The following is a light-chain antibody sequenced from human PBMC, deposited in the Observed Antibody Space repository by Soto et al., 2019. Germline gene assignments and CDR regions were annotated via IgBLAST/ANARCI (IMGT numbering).Light chain of an antibody. CDR3: QQYSTYMWT. CDR2: DVS. J-gene: IGKJ1*01. CDR1: RSINSW. V-gene: IGKV1-5*01. Sequence: DIQMTQSPSTLSASVGDRVTITCRASRSINSWLAWHRQKPGKAPELLIYDVSTLESGVPVRFSGSGSETEFTLTISSLQPDDVATYYCQQYSTYMWTFGQGTKVEVK.